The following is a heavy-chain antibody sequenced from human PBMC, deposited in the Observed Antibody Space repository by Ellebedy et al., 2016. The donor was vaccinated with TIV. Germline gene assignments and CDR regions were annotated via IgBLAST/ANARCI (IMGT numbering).Heavy chain of an antibody. V-gene: IGHV1-46*01. CDR1: GYTFTNYY. Sequence: AASVKVSCKASGYTFTNYYIHWVRQAPGQGLEWVGVINPSGGHTTYTQNFQGRVTTTRDTSTSTVYMDLSSLRSEDTAVYYCARGGVQVWLHPFDYWGQGTLVTVSS. CDR3: ARGGVQVWLHPFDY. D-gene: IGHD5-18*01. J-gene: IGHJ4*02. CDR2: INPSGGHT.